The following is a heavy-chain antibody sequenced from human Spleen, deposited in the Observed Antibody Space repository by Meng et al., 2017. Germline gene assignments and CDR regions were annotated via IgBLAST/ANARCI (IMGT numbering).Heavy chain of an antibody. V-gene: IGHV1-69*14. J-gene: IGHJ4*02. CDR3: ARDRWGVNDY. CDR2: IIPIVSTA. D-gene: IGHD3-16*01. CDR1: GGTFSSYA. Sequence: QAHRVQSGAGVKKPGSSVKVSCKPSGGTFSSYAIRWLRQAPGQGLEWMGGIIPIVSTAYYAQKFQGRVTITADNSTSTAYMELSSLRSENTAVYYCARDRWGVNDYWGQGTLVTVSS.